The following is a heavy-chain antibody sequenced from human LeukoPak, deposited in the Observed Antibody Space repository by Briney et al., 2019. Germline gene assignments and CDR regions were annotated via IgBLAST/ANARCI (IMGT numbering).Heavy chain of an antibody. J-gene: IGHJ5*02. Sequence: SETLSLTCAVYGGSFSGYYCSWIRQPPGKGLEWIGVINHSGSTNYNPSLKSRVTISVDTSKNQFSLKLSSVTAADTAVYYCARGPPVHVAWFDRWGQGTLVTVSS. CDR2: INHSGST. V-gene: IGHV4-34*01. CDR1: GGSFSGYY. D-gene: IGHD1-1*01. CDR3: ARGPPVHVAWFDR.